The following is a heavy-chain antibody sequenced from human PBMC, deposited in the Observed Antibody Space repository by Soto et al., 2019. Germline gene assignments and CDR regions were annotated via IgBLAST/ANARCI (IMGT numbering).Heavy chain of an antibody. D-gene: IGHD2-2*01. J-gene: IGHJ4*02. CDR2: IYHSGST. CDR3: ARADIVVVSAATFDY. V-gene: IGHV4-4*02. CDR1: GGSISSSNW. Sequence: SETLSLTCAVSGGSISSSNWWSWVRQPPGKGLEWIGEIYHSGSTNYNPSLKSRVTISLDTSKNQFSLKLSSVTAADTAVYYCARADIVVVSAATFDYWGQGTLVTVSS.